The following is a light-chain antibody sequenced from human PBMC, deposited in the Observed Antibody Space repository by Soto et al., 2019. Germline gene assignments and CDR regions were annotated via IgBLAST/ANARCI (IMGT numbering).Light chain of an antibody. J-gene: IGKJ3*01. CDR2: WAS. CDR1: QSVLSTSKNKNY. Sequence: DIVMTQSPDSLAVSLGERATINCKSSQSVLSTSKNKNYLAWYQQKPGQPPKLLIYWASTRESGVPDRFSGSGSGTDFTLTISSLQAEDVAVYYCQQSYSSNTFGPGTKVDIK. V-gene: IGKV4-1*01. CDR3: QQSYSSNT.